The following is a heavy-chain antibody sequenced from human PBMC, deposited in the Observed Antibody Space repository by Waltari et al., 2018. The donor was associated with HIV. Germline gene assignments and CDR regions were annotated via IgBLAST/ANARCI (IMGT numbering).Heavy chain of an antibody. Sequence: QVQLQESGPGLVKPSETLSLTCSVSGYSISSGYYWGWLRQPPGKGLEWIGNIYHSGSSHYHPSLESRVTISVDTSKNQFSLKVSSMTAADTALYYCATIRAVAGSYYFDSWGQGILVTVSS. J-gene: IGHJ4*02. D-gene: IGHD6-19*01. V-gene: IGHV4-38-2*02. CDR3: ATIRAVAGSYYFDS. CDR2: IYHSGSS. CDR1: GYSISSGYY.